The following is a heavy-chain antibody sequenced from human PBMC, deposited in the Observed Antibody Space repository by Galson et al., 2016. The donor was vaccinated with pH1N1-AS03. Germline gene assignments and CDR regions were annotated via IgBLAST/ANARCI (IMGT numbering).Heavy chain of an antibody. V-gene: IGHV3-30*04. J-gene: IGHJ6*02. D-gene: IGHD3-3*01. CDR1: GFIFSSFT. CDR3: ARGQNYDFWSGYYTTTDDYCYSMDV. Sequence: SLRLSCATSGFIFSSFTMHWVRQAPGKGLEWVALTSTDGRNQNYADSVKGRFTVSRETAKNTMNLQMNSLRAEDTAIYYCARGQNYDFWSGYYTTTDDYCYSMDVWGPGTTVIVS. CDR2: TSTDGRNQ.